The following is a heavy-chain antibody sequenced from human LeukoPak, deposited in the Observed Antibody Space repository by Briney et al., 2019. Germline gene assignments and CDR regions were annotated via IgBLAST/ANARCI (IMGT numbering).Heavy chain of an antibody. J-gene: IGHJ6*03. Sequence: SETLSLTYAVSGGSISSSNWWSWVRQPPGKGLEWIGEIYHSGSTYYNPSLKSRVTISVDTSKNQFSLKLSSVTAADTAVYYCARRSYSSSWHYDPGYYYYMDVWGKGTTVTISS. CDR1: GGSISSSNW. V-gene: IGHV4-4*02. CDR3: ARRSYSSSWHYDPGYYYYMDV. CDR2: IYHSGST. D-gene: IGHD6-13*01.